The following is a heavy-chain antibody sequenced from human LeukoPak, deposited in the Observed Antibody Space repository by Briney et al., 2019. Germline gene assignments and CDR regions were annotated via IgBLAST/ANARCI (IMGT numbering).Heavy chain of an antibody. CDR1: GGSISSSSYY. V-gene: IGHV4-39*07. J-gene: IGHJ6*02. CDR2: IYYSGST. CDR3: ARDASYYYGLDV. Sequence: PSETLSLTCTVSGGSISSSSYYWGWIRQPPGKGLEWIGSIYYSGSTYYNPSLKNRITIALDTSKNQFSLKLASVTAADTAVYYCARDASYYYGLDVWGQGTTVTVSS.